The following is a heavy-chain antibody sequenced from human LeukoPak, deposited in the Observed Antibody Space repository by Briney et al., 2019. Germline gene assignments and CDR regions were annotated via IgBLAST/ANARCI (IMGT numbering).Heavy chain of an antibody. Sequence: GGSLRLSCAASGFTFSSFDMHWVRQPTGQGLEWVSTIGTASDTYYPGSVEGRFTLSRDNAKNSLYLQMNSLTAGDTAVYYCARGPPRGKYYYMDVWGKGATVTVSS. CDR3: ARGPPRGKYYYMDV. D-gene: IGHD1-1*01. J-gene: IGHJ6*03. CDR2: IGTASDT. CDR1: GFTFSSFD. V-gene: IGHV3-13*01.